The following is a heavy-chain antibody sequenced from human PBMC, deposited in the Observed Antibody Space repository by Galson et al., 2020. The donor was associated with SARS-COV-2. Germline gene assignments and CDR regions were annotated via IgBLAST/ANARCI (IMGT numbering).Heavy chain of an antibody. J-gene: IGHJ5*02. V-gene: IGHV4-4*02. CDR3: ARVDTVVTRRWFDP. CDR2: IYHSGST. D-gene: IGHD2-21*02. CDR1: GGSISSSNW. Sequence: SETLSLTCAVSGGSISSSNWWSWVRQPPGKGLEWIGEIYHSGSTNYNPSLKSRVTISVDKSKNQFSLKLSSVTAADTAVYYCARVDTVVTRRWFDPWGQGTLVTVSS.